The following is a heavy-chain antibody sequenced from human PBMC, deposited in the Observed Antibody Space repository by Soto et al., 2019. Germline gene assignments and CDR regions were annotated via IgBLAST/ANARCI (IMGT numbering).Heavy chain of an antibody. V-gene: IGHV3-74*01. D-gene: IGHD1-7*01. CDR1: EFTFRSYW. CDR3: ARSLPGTYGAFDL. CDR2: ISGDGRST. Sequence: EVQLVDSGGGLVQPGGSLRLSSAASEFTFRSYWMHWVRQSPGKGLVWVSRISGDGRSTNYADSVKGRFTISRDNAKNTVYLQIDSLRAEDTAVYYCARSLPGTYGAFDLWGQGTMVTVSS. J-gene: IGHJ3*01.